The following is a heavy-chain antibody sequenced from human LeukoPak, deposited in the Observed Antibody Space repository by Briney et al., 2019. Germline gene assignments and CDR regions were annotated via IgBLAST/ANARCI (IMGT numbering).Heavy chain of an antibody. Sequence: GGSLRLSCAASGFTFSSYGMHWVRQAPGKGLEWVAVISYDGSNKYYADSVKGRFTISRDNSKNTLYLQMNSLRAEDTAVYYCAKESFMITFGGVIAHWGQGTLVTVSS. CDR1: GFTFSSYG. J-gene: IGHJ5*02. CDR2: ISYDGSNK. V-gene: IGHV3-30*18. CDR3: AKESFMITFGGVIAH. D-gene: IGHD3-16*01.